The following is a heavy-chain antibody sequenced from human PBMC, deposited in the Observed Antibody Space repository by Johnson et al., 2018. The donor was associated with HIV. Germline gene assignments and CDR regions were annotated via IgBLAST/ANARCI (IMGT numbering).Heavy chain of an antibody. CDR3: ARRCSSSSCSHGAFDI. V-gene: IGHV3-30*14. D-gene: IGHD2-2*01. Sequence: QMLLVESGGGVVQPGRSLRLSCAASGFTFSSYAMHWVRQAPGKGLEWVAVMSYDGSNKYYADSVKGRFTISRDGSKNTLFLQMNSLRAEDTAVYYWARRCSSSSCSHGAFDIWGQGTMVTVSS. CDR1: GFTFSSYA. CDR2: MSYDGSNK. J-gene: IGHJ3*02.